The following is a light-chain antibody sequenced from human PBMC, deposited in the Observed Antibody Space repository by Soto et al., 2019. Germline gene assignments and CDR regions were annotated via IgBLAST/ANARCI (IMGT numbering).Light chain of an antibody. V-gene: IGLV2-18*02. Sequence: QSALTQPPSVSGSPGQSVTISCTGTSSDVGSYNRVSWYQQPPGTAPKLMIYEVSNRPSGVPDRFSGSKSGNPASLTISGLQAEDEADYYCSSYTSSSTFVVVFGGGTKLTVL. CDR1: SSDVGSYNR. CDR3: SSYTSSSTFVVV. J-gene: IGLJ2*01. CDR2: EVS.